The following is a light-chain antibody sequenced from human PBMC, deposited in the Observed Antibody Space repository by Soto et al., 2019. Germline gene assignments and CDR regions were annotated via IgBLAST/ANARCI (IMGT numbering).Light chain of an antibody. CDR2: LEGSGSY. CDR3: ETWDSNVWV. CDR1: SGHGNYM. V-gene: IGLV4-60*03. Sequence: QLVLTQSSSASASLGSSVKLTCTLSSGHGNYMIAWHQQHPGRAPRYLMKLEGSGSYNKGSGVPDRFLGSSSGADRYLTISNLQSEDEADYYCETWDSNVWVFGGGTQLTVL. J-gene: IGLJ3*02.